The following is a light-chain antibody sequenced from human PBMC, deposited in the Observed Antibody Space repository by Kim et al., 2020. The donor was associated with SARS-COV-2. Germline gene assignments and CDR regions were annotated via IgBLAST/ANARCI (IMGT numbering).Light chain of an antibody. Sequence: SYELTQPPSVSVSPGQTASITCSGDKLGDKYACWYQQKPGQSPVLVIYQDSKRPSGIPERFSGSNSGNTATLTISGTQAMDEADYYCQAWDSSTRWVFG. CDR2: QDS. CDR1: KLGDKY. J-gene: IGLJ3*02. V-gene: IGLV3-1*01. CDR3: QAWDSSTRWV.